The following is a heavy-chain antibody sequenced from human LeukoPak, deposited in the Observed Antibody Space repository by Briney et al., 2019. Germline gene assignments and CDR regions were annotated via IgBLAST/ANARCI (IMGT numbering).Heavy chain of an antibody. J-gene: IGHJ4*02. D-gene: IGHD3-10*01. Sequence: SVKVSCKASGGTFSSYAISWVRQAPGQGLEWMGGIIPIFGTANYAQKFQGRVTITADESTSTAYMELCSLRSEDTAVYYCASEGVGLLDYWGQGTLVTVSS. CDR3: ASEGVGLLDY. CDR2: IIPIFGTA. CDR1: GGTFSSYA. V-gene: IGHV1-69*13.